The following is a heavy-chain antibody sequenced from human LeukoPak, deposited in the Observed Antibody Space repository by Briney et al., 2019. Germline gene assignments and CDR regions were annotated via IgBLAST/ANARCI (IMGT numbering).Heavy chain of an antibody. V-gene: IGHV1-18*01. Sequence: ASVKVSCKASGYTFTSYGISWVRQAPGQGLEWMGWTSAHNGNTKNAQKIQGRVTMTTDTSTSTAYMELRSLGSDDTAVYYCASWAGTAAGFSGPFDYWGQGTLVTVSS. CDR3: ASWAGTAAGFSGPFDY. D-gene: IGHD6-13*01. CDR2: TSAHNGNT. J-gene: IGHJ4*02. CDR1: GYTFTSYG.